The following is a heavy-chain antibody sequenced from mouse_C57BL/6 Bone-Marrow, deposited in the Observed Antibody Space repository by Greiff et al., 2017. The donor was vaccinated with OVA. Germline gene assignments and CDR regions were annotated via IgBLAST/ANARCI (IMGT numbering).Heavy chain of an antibody. Sequence: VQLQQSGAELVRPGTSVKMSCKASGYTFTNYWIGWAKQRPGHGLEWIGDIYPGGGYTNYNEKFKGKATLTADKSSSTAYMQFSSLTSEDSAIYYCARILIITTVAWYFDVWGTGTTVTVSS. CDR2: IYPGGGYT. CDR3: ARILIITTVAWYFDV. CDR1: GYTFTNYW. V-gene: IGHV1-63*01. D-gene: IGHD1-1*01. J-gene: IGHJ1*03.